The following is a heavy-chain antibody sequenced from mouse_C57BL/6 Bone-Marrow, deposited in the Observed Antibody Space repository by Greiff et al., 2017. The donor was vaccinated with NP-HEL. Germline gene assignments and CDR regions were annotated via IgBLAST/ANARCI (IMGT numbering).Heavy chain of an antibody. CDR3: ETEGDFYDCDGFAY. D-gene: IGHD2-4*01. J-gene: IGHJ3*01. CDR2: INPGTGGT. CDR1: GYSFTGYY. V-gene: IGHV1-42*01. Sequence: VQLQQSGPELVKPGASVKISCKASGYSFTGYYMNWVKQSPEQSLEWIGEINPGTGGTTYNQKFKAKATLTVDKSSSTAYMQLKSLTSEDSAVYYCETEGDFYDCDGFAYWGQGTLVTVSA.